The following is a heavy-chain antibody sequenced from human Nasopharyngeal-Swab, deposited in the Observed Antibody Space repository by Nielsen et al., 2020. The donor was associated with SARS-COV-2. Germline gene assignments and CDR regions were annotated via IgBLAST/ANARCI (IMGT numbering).Heavy chain of an antibody. V-gene: IGHV3-30*03. J-gene: IGHJ4*02. CDR2: TSYDGSNK. Sequence: GGSLRLSCAASGFTFSSYGMHWVRQAPGKGLEWVAVTSYDGSNKYYADSVKGRFTISRDNSKNTLYLQMNSLRAEDTAVYYCARDMGATGVDYWGQGTLVTVSS. D-gene: IGHD1-26*01. CDR1: GFTFSSYG. CDR3: ARDMGATGVDY.